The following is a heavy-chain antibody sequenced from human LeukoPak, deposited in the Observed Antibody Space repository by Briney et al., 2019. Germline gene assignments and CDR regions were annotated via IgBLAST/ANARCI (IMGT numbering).Heavy chain of an antibody. V-gene: IGHV1-2*02. D-gene: IGHD6-13*01. CDR1: GYTFTSYD. CDR3: ARVRSIAAAGTGGGY. J-gene: IGHJ4*02. CDR2: INPNSGGT. Sequence: ASVKVSCKASGYTFTSYDINWVRQATGQGLEWMGWINPNSGGTNYAQKFQGRVTMTRDTSISTAYMELSRLRSDDTAVYYCARVRSIAAAGTGGGYWGQGTLVTVSS.